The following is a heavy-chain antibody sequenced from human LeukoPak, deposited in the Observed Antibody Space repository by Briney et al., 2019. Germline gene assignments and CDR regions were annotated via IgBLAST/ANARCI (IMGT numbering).Heavy chain of an antibody. V-gene: IGHV3-23*01. CDR3: AREAPTRDSSSPFDY. CDR2: ISGSGGST. D-gene: IGHD6-13*01. J-gene: IGHJ4*02. CDR1: GVTFSGYA. Sequence: QPGGSLRLSCAASGVTFSGYAMSWVRQAPGKGLEWVSAISGSGGSTYYADSVKGRLTISRDNSKNTLYLQVNSLRVEDTAVYYCAREAPTRDSSSPFDYWGQGTLVTISS.